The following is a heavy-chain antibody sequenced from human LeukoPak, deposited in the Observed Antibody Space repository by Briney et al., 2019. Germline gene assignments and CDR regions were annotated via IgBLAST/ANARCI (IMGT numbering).Heavy chain of an antibody. Sequence: PSQTLSLTCAVSGGSISSGGYSWSWIRQPPGKGLEWIGYIYHSGGTYYNPSLKSRVTISVDRSKNQFSLKLSSVTAADTAVYYCARGGDGYNSFDYWGQGTLVTVSS. CDR1: GGSISSGGYS. J-gene: IGHJ4*02. D-gene: IGHD5-24*01. CDR3: ARGGDGYNSFDY. CDR2: IYHSGGT. V-gene: IGHV4-30-2*01.